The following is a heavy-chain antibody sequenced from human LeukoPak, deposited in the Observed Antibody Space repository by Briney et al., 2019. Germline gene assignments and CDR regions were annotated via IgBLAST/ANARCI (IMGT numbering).Heavy chain of an antibody. V-gene: IGHV3-30-3*01. CDR3: ARDLTPLNYYFDY. D-gene: IGHD2-15*01. Sequence: GRSLRLSCAASGFTFSSYAMHWVRQAPGKGLEWVAVISDDGSNKYYVASVKGRFTISRDNSKNTLYLQMNSLRAEDTAVYYCARDLTPLNYYFDYWGQGTLVTVSS. J-gene: IGHJ4*02. CDR1: GFTFSSYA. CDR2: ISDDGSNK.